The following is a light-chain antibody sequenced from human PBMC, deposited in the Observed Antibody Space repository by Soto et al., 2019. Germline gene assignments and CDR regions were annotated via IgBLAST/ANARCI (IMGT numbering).Light chain of an antibody. CDR1: QSITNR. J-gene: IGKJ1*01. V-gene: IGKV1-5*01. CDR3: QHYGGMWT. CDR2: DDL. Sequence: DIQMTQSPSTLSASVGARVAITCRASQSITNRLAWYKLKPGKAPKVLIYDDLNLESGVQSRFRVSGYGTEFTLTIRSLQPEEFATDGCQHYGGMWTFGQGTKVDI.